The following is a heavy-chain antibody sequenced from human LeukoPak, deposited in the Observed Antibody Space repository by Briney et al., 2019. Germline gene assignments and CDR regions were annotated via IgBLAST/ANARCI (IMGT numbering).Heavy chain of an antibody. V-gene: IGHV4-61*02. CDR2: IYTSGST. D-gene: IGHD2-2*02. CDR3: ARPNHEDHCSRTSCYRYFDY. J-gene: IGHJ4*02. Sequence: PSETLSLTCTVSGGSISSGSYYWSWIRQPAGKGLEWIGRIYTSGSTNYNPSLKSRVTISVDTSKNQFSLKLSSVTAADTAVYYCARPNHEDHCSRTSCYRYFDYWGQGTLVTVSS. CDR1: GGSISSGSYY.